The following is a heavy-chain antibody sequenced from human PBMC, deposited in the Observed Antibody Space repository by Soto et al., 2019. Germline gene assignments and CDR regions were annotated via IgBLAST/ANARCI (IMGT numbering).Heavy chain of an antibody. CDR3: ARASDGYRSGWYVGYFDY. V-gene: IGHV1-18*04. D-gene: IGHD6-19*01. J-gene: IGHJ4*02. Sequence: QVQLVQSGGEVRKPGASVKVSCKASGYTFTSYGVSWVRQAPGQGLEWMGWFRAYTGYTNYAQKFQGRFTITTDTSTSTAYMELRSLISDDTAVYYCARASDGYRSGWYVGYFDYWGQGTLVTVSS. CDR2: FRAYTGYT. CDR1: GYTFTSYG.